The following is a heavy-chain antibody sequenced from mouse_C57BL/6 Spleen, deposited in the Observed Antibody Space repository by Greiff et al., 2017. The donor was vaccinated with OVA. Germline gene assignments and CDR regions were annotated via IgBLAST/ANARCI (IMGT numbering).Heavy chain of an antibody. CDR2: IRNKANGYTT. J-gene: IGHJ3*01. V-gene: IGHV7-3*01. CDR3: ARSHYGSSPAWFAY. D-gene: IGHD1-1*01. CDR1: GFTFTDYY. Sequence: EVKLMESGGGLVQPGGSLSLSCAASGFTFTDYYMSWVRKPPGKALEWLGFIRNKANGYTTEYSASVKGRFTISRDNYQSILYLQMNALRAEDSATYYCARSHYGSSPAWFAYWGQGTLVTVSA.